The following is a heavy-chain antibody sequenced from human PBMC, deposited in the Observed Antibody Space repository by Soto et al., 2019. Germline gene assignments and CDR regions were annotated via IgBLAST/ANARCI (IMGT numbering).Heavy chain of an antibody. Sequence: QMHLQESGPGLVKPSETLSLTCTVSGGSISSSSDYWGWIGQPPGKGLEWIGTIYYSGSTYYNPSLNSRITISVDTSKIQFDLKLTSVTAADTAVYYCSSTPCSGGTCYFDSWGQGTLVAVSS. CDR2: IYYSGST. CDR1: GGSISSSSDY. CDR3: SSTPCSGGTCYFDS. D-gene: IGHD2-15*01. V-gene: IGHV4-39*01. J-gene: IGHJ4*02.